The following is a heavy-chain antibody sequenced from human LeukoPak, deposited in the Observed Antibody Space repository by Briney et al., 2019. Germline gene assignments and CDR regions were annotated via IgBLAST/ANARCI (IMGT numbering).Heavy chain of an antibody. CDR1: GGSFSGYY. Sequence: SETLSLTCAVYGGSFSGYYWSWIRQPPGKGLEWIGEINHSGSTNYNPSLKSRVTISVDTSTNQFSLKLSSVTAADTAVYYCARGLSVAGTDWFDPWGQGTLVTVSS. D-gene: IGHD6-19*01. V-gene: IGHV4-34*01. CDR3: ARGLSVAGTDWFDP. J-gene: IGHJ5*02. CDR2: INHSGST.